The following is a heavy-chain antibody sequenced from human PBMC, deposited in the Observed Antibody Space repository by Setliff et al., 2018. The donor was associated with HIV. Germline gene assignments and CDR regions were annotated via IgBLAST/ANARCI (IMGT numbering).Heavy chain of an antibody. J-gene: IGHJ6*03. Sequence: SETLSLTCTVSGGSISSRDYYWGWIRQPPGKGLEWIGSMSYSGSAYYNPSLNSRVTISVDTSKSQFSLRRSSVTAADTAVYYCERQRDFDWLLQNYYYMDVWGKGSKVTSP. D-gene: IGHD3-9*01. CDR3: ERQRDFDWLLQNYYYMDV. V-gene: IGHV4-39*01. CDR2: MSYSGSA. CDR1: GGSISSRDYY.